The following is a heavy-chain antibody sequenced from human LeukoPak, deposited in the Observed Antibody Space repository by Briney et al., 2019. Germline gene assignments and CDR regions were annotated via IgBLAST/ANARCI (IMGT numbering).Heavy chain of an antibody. CDR2: INHSGST. D-gene: IGHD4-11*01. V-gene: IGHV4-34*01. CDR3: ARGRWTTVTGRLFDY. Sequence: SETLSLTCAVYGGSFSGYYWSWIRQPPGKGLEWIGEINHSGSTNYNPSLKSRVTISVDTSKNQFSLKLSSVTTADTAVYYCARGRWTTVTGRLFDYWGQGTLVTVSS. CDR1: GGSFSGYY. J-gene: IGHJ4*02.